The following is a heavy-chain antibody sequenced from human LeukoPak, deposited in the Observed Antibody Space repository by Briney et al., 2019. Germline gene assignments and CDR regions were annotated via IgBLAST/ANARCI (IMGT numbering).Heavy chain of an antibody. CDR1: GFTFSTYS. V-gene: IGHV3-48*01. D-gene: IGHD4-17*01. J-gene: IGHJ4*02. CDR2: ISTTGNTL. Sequence: PGGSLRLSCAASGFTFSTYSMDWVRQAPGKGLEWVSYISTTGNTLYYADSVKGRFTISRDNAKNSLSLQMNSLRAEDTAVYYCARDRYGDYAVDYWGQGTLVTVSS. CDR3: ARDRYGDYAVDY.